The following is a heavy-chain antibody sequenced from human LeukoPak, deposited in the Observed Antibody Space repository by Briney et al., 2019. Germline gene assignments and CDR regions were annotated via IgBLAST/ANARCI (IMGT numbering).Heavy chain of an antibody. CDR3: ARRPAVTGPFDY. J-gene: IGHJ4*02. Sequence: GGSLRLSCAASGFTVISNYMNWVRQAPGKRLEWVSVIYTSGITDYADSVKGRFTISRDNSKNTLYLQMNSLRTEDTAVYYCARRPAVTGPFDYWGQGTLVTVSS. V-gene: IGHV3-66*01. D-gene: IGHD6-19*01. CDR2: IYTSGIT. CDR1: GFTVISNY.